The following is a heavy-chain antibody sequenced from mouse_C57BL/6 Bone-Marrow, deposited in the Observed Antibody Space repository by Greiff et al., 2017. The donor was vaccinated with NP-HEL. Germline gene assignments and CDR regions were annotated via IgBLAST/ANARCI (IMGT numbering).Heavy chain of an antibody. Sequence: VQLQQSGPELVKPGASVKISCKASGYTFTDYYMNWVKQSHGKSLEWIGDINPNNGGTSYNQKFKGKATLTVDKSSSTAYMELRSLTSEDSAVYYCGRAATVVLDYWGQGTTLTVSS. CDR1: GYTFTDYY. J-gene: IGHJ2*01. CDR3: GRAATVVLDY. V-gene: IGHV1-26*01. CDR2: INPNNGGT. D-gene: IGHD1-1*01.